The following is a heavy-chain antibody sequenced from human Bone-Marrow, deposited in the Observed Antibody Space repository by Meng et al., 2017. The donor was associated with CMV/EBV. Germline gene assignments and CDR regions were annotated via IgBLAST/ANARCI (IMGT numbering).Heavy chain of an antibody. J-gene: IGHJ2*01. CDR2: IYSGGST. CDR3: ARDSYRVTIFGAAAFFDL. V-gene: IGHV3-66*02. CDR1: GFTVSGNY. D-gene: IGHD3-3*01. Sequence: GESLKISCAASGFTVSGNYMSWVRQAPGKGLEWVSVIYSGGSTYYADSVKGRFTISRDNSKNTLYLQMNSLRAEDTAVYYCARDSYRVTIFGAAAFFDLWGRGNLVTVSS.